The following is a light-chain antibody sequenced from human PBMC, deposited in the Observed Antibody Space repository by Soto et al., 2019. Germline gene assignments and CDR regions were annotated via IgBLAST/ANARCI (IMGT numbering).Light chain of an antibody. J-gene: IGKJ5*01. CDR3: QQYGGSPRT. V-gene: IGKV3-20*01. Sequence: EIVMTQSPGTLSLFPGESATLSCRASRSLDSGQLAWYQQKVGRAPRLLIHDAFIRATGIPDRFSGSGSGTDFTLTIARLEPEDFAVYYCQQYGGSPRTFGQGTRLEIK. CDR1: RSLDSGQ. CDR2: DAF.